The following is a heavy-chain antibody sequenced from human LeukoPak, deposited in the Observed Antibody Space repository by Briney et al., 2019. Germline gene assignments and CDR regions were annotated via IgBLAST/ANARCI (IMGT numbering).Heavy chain of an antibody. J-gene: IGHJ5*02. Sequence: GGSLRLSCAASGFSFSDYGMHWVRQAPGKGLEWVAFIRYDGSNKYYADSVKDRFTISRDNSKNTVYLQMNSLRAEDTAVYYCAREYDYGDNWFDPWGQGTLVTVSS. CDR2: IRYDGSNK. D-gene: IGHD4-17*01. CDR1: GFSFSDYG. CDR3: AREYDYGDNWFDP. V-gene: IGHV3-30*02.